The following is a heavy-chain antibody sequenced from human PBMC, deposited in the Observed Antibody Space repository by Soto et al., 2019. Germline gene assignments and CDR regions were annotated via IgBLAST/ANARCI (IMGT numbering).Heavy chain of an antibody. CDR2: ISYDGSNK. Sequence: QVQLVESGGGVVQPGRSLRLSRAASGFTFSSYGMHWVRQAPGKGLEWVAVISYDGSNKYYADSVKGRFTISRDNSKNTLYLQMNSLRAEDTAVYYCAKADGTVTTFYFDYWGQGTLVTVSS. CDR3: AKADGTVTTFYFDY. J-gene: IGHJ4*02. D-gene: IGHD4-17*01. V-gene: IGHV3-30*18. CDR1: GFTFSSYG.